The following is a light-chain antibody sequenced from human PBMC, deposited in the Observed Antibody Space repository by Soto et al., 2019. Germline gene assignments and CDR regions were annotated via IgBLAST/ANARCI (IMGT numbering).Light chain of an antibody. CDR2: DVS. CDR3: SSYSSTTTMLFGTVV. J-gene: IGLJ2*01. CDR1: SSDVGGYNY. V-gene: IGLV2-14*01. Sequence: QSALTQPASVSGSLGQSITVSCTGTSSDVGGYNYVSWYQQHPGKAPKLMIYDVSNRPSGVSNRFSGSKSGNTASLTISGLQAEDEADYYCSSYSSTTTMLFGTVVFGGGTKLTVL.